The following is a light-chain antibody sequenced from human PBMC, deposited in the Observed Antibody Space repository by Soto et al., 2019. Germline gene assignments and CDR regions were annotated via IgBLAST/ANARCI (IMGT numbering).Light chain of an antibody. CDR3: CSYAGSSTSWV. CDR1: ISDVGSYDL. CDR2: EGS. J-gene: IGLJ3*02. V-gene: IGLV2-23*01. Sequence: QLVLTQPASVSGSPGQSITISCTGTISDVGSYDLVSWYQQHPGKAPKLMIYEGSKRPSGVSSRFSGSKSGNTASLTISGLQAEDEADYYCCSYAGSSTSWVFGGGTKVTVL.